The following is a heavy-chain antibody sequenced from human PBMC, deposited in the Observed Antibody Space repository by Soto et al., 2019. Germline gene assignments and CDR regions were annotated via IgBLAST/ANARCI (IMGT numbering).Heavy chain of an antibody. CDR3: ARVSEVDSNYNDYYGLDV. Sequence: PGGSLGLSCAASGFTFGDYYMSWIRQAPGKGLEWVSYISSSGSTIYYADSVKGRFTISRDNAKNSLYLQMNSLRAEDTAVYYCARVSEVDSNYNDYYGLDVWGQGTTVTVSS. J-gene: IGHJ6*02. V-gene: IGHV3-11*01. CDR2: ISSSGSTI. CDR1: GFTFGDYY. D-gene: IGHD2-15*01.